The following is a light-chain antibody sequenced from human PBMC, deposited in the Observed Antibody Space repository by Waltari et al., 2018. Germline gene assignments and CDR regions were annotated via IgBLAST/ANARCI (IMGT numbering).Light chain of an antibody. V-gene: IGKV3-15*01. CDR2: DAS. Sequence: EIVMTQSPATLSVSPGERATLSCRASQSVSSNLAWYQQKPGQAPRLLIYDASTRGTGIPARFSGSGSGTEFTLTISSRQSEDSAVYYCQQYSNWPLTFGGGTKVEIK. CDR1: QSVSSN. J-gene: IGKJ4*01. CDR3: QQYSNWPLT.